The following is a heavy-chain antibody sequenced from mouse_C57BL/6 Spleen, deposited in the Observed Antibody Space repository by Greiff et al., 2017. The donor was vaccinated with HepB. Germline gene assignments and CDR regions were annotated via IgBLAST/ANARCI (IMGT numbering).Heavy chain of an antibody. V-gene: IGHV1-39*01. D-gene: IGHD1-1*01. CDR3: ARSPLITTVVATRAMDD. J-gene: IGHJ4*01. CDR2: INPNYGTT. CDR1: GYSFTDYN. Sequence: VQLQQSGPELVKPGASVKISCKASGYSFTDYNMNWVQQSNGKSLEWIGVINPNYGTTSYNQKFKGKATLTVDQSSSTAYMQLNSLTSDDSAVYYCARSPLITTVVATRAMDDWGQGTSVTVSS.